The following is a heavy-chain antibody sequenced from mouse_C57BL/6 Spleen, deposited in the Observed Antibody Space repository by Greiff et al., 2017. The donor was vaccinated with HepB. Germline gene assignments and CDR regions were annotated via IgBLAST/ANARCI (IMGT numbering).Heavy chain of an antibody. D-gene: IGHD2-1*01. J-gene: IGHJ4*01. V-gene: IGHV1-42*01. CDR1: GYSFTGYY. Sequence: VQLQQSGPELVKPGASVKISCKASGYSFTGYYMNWVKQSPEKSLEWIGEINPSTGGTTYNQKFKAKATLTVDKSSSTAYMQLKSLTSEDSAVYYCARWGYYGPYYAMDYWGQGTSVTVSS. CDR3: ARWGYYGPYYAMDY. CDR2: INPSTGGT.